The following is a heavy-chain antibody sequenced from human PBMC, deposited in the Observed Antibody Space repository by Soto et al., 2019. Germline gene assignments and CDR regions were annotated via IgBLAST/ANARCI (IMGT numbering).Heavy chain of an antibody. Sequence: SVKVSCKASGGTFSSYAISWVRQAPGQGLEWMGGIIPIFGTANYAQKFQGRVTITADESTSTAYMELSSLRSEDTAVYYCARKGYCSSTSCEDDDWFDPCGQGTLVTVSS. CDR2: IIPIFGTA. D-gene: IGHD2-2*01. J-gene: IGHJ5*02. CDR3: ARKGYCSSTSCEDDDWFDP. CDR1: GGTFSSYA. V-gene: IGHV1-69*13.